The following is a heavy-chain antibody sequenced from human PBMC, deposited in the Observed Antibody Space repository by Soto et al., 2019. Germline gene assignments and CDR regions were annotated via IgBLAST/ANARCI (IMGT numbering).Heavy chain of an antibody. D-gene: IGHD6-13*01. Sequence: SETLSLTCTVSGGSISSYYWSWIRQPAGKGLEWIGRIYTSGSTNYNPSLKSRVTMSVDTSKNQFSLKLSSVTAADTAVYYCAREGLGQQLAPPHWYFDLWGRGTLVTVPQ. CDR1: GGSISSYY. CDR3: AREGLGQQLAPPHWYFDL. J-gene: IGHJ2*01. V-gene: IGHV4-4*07. CDR2: IYTSGST.